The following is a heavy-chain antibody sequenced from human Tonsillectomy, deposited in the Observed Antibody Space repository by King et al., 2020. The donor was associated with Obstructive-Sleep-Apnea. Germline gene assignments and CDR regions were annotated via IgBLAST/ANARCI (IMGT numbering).Heavy chain of an antibody. Sequence: QLVQSGAEVKKPGESRKFSVKGSGYSFTSYWIGGVGQRPGKGLEGMGIIYPGASDTRYSPSFQGQVTISADKSISTAYLQWSSLKASDTAMYYCARAGYSYGYPFDYWGQGTLVTVSS. CDR2: IYPGASDT. D-gene: IGHD5-18*01. J-gene: IGHJ4*02. CDR1: GYSFTSYW. CDR3: ARAGYSYGYPFDY. V-gene: IGHV5-51*01.